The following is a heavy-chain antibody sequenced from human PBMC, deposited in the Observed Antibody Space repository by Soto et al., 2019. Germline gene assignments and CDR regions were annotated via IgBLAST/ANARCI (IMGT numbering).Heavy chain of an antibody. CDR3: AKGPDIVVVPAAMLN. V-gene: IGHV3-23*01. Sequence: EVQLLESGGGLVQPGGSLRLSCAASGFTFSSYAMGWVRQAPGKGLEWVSAISGSGGSTYYADSVKGRFTISRDNSKNTLYLQMNSLRAEDTAVYYCAKGPDIVVVPAAMLNWGQGTLVTVSS. J-gene: IGHJ4*02. D-gene: IGHD2-2*01. CDR1: GFTFSSYA. CDR2: ISGSGGST.